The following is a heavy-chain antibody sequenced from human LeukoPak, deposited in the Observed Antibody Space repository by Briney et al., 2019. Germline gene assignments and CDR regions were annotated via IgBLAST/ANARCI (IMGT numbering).Heavy chain of an antibody. Sequence: PGGSLRLSCAASGFTFSSYDMHWVRQATGKGLEWVSVIGVAANTFYSGSVKGRFTISRENAKNSLYLLMSSLRAEDTAVYYCARQNTPHGNFDYWGQGTLVTVSS. CDR2: IGVAANT. D-gene: IGHD1-26*01. V-gene: IGHV3-13*01. CDR3: ARQNTPHGNFDY. CDR1: GFTFSSYD. J-gene: IGHJ4*02.